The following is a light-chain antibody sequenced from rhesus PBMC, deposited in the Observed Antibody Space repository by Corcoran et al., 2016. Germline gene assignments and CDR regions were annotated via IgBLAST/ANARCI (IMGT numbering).Light chain of an antibody. CDR3: GQVAKVPAS. CDR1: QSLLHSDGNTY. Sequence: DVVLTQSPLSLPITPGQSASISCRSSQSLLHSDGNTYLSWYQQKPGQPPRRLIYRVSKRYSGVPDRLSGGGAGTDFTLKSCRVEAEYVGVYSCGQVAKVPASFGRGTKVEIK. CDR2: RVS. V-gene: IGKV2-62*02. J-gene: IGKJ2*01.